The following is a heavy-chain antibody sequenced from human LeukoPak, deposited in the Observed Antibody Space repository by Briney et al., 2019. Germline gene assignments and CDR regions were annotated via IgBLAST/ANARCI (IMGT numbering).Heavy chain of an antibody. CDR2: IRYDGSNK. D-gene: IGHD2-21*02. Sequence: GGSLGLSCAASGFTFSSYGMHWVRQAPGKGLEWVAFIRYDGSNKYYADSVKGRFTISRDNSKNTLYLQMNSLRAEDTAVYYCAKPPPLGDWSTFFDYWGQGTLVTVSS. CDR1: GFTFSSYG. CDR3: AKPPPLGDWSTFFDY. V-gene: IGHV3-30*02. J-gene: IGHJ4*02.